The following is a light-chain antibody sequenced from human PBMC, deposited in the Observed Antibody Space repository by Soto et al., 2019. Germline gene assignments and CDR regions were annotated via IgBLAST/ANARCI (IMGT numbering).Light chain of an antibody. CDR2: WSA. J-gene: IGKJ3*01. V-gene: IGKV4-1*01. CDR1: QSVLHSSNGNNY. CDR3: QQYQSLPFT. Sequence: DIVMTQSPDFLAVSLGERATIKCRSSQSVLHSSNGNNYLAWYQQKPGQPPKLLIYWSATRESGVPDRFSGIGSRTDFTITGNRLQAEDAAVYYWQQYQSLPFTFGPGTKVHI.